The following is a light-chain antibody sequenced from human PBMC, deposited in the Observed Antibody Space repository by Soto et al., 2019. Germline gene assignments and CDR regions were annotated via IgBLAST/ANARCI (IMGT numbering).Light chain of an antibody. J-gene: IGLJ2*01. Sequence: QAVVTQEPSRTVSPGGTVTLTCGSSTGDVTSGRSPYWFQKKPGQAPRTLIYETTKKHSWTPARFSGSLLGGQAALTLSGAQPEDEADYFCLRSFPGARRSFGGGTKLTV. CDR1: TGDVTSGRS. V-gene: IGLV7-46*01. CDR3: LRSFPGARRS. CDR2: ETT.